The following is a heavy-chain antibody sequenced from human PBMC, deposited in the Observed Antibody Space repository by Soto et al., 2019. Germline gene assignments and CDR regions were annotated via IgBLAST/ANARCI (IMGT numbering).Heavy chain of an antibody. Sequence: GGSLRLSCAASGFTFSSYGMHWVRQAPGKGLEWVAVISYDGSNKYYADSVKGRFTISRDNSKNTLYLQMNSLRAEDTAVYYCAKDEPLGYAGDYMDVWGKGTTVTVSS. J-gene: IGHJ6*03. CDR1: GFTFSSYG. D-gene: IGHD5-12*01. CDR2: ISYDGSNK. V-gene: IGHV3-30*18. CDR3: AKDEPLGYAGDYMDV.